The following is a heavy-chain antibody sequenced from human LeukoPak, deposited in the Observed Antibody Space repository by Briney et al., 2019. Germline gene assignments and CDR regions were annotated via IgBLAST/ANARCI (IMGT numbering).Heavy chain of an antibody. V-gene: IGHV3-11*01. J-gene: IGHJ4*02. CDR1: GFTFSDYY. CDR3: ARDRYYDILTGYPDY. Sequence: PGGSLRLSCAASGFTFSDYYMSWIRQAPGKGLEWVSYISSSGSTIYYADSVKGRFTISRDNAKNSLYLQMNSLRAEDTAVYYCARDRYYDILTGYPDYWGQGTLVTVSS. D-gene: IGHD3-9*01. CDR2: ISSSGSTI.